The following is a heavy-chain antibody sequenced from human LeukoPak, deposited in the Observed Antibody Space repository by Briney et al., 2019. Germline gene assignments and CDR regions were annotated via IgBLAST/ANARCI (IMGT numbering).Heavy chain of an antibody. CDR1: GFTFDDYA. Sequence: GGSLRLSCAASGFTFDDYAMHWVRQAPGKGLEWVSGISWNSGSIGYADSVKGRFTISRDNAKNSLYLQMNSLRAEDTALYYCAKSQDYGDYGNWFDPRGQGTLVTVSS. V-gene: IGHV3-9*01. CDR2: ISWNSGSI. D-gene: IGHD4-17*01. CDR3: AKSQDYGDYGNWFDP. J-gene: IGHJ5*02.